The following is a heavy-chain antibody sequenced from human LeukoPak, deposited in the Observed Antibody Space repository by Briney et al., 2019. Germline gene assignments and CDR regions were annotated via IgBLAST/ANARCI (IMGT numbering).Heavy chain of an antibody. J-gene: IGHJ4*02. CDR2: IYSGGST. V-gene: IGHV3-53*01. CDR1: GFTFSSYS. CDR3: ARAWFGELAFDY. Sequence: GGSLRLSCAASGFTFSSYSMNWVRQAPGKGLEWVSVIYSGGSTYYADSVKGRFTISRDNSKNTLYLQMNSLRAEDTAVYYCARAWFGELAFDYWGQGTLVTVSS. D-gene: IGHD3-10*01.